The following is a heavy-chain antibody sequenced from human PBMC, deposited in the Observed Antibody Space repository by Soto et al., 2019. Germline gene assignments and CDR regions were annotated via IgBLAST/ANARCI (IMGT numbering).Heavy chain of an antibody. J-gene: IGHJ4*02. V-gene: IGHV4-39*01. CDR1: GCSISSSSYY. D-gene: IGHD3-9*01. CDR3: ARLEGLATISYYFDF. Sequence: ASETLCLTCTFSGCSISSSSYYWGWVRQPPGKGLEWIGSIYYRGNTYYNPSLKTRVTISLDKSKSQFSLKLNSVTAADSAVYFCARLEGLATISYYFDFWGPGALVTVSS. CDR2: IYYRGNT.